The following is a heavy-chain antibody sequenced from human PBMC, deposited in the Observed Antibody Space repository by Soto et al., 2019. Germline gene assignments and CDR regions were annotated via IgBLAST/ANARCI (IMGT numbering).Heavy chain of an antibody. V-gene: IGHV3-49*03. CDR3: AREGDFSIND. CDR2: IRGKAYGGTT. Sequence: EVQLVESGGGLIQPGRSLRLSCKASGFILGDYALSWIRQTPGKGLEWVGFIRGKAYGGTTEYAASVKGRFSISRDESKSIAYLQMNSLKTEDTAVYYCAREGDFSINDWGQGTLVTVSS. D-gene: IGHD4-4*01. J-gene: IGHJ4*02. CDR1: GFILGDYA.